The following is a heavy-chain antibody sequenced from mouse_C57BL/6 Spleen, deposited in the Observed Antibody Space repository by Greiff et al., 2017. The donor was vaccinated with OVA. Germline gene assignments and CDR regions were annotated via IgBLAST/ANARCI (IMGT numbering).Heavy chain of an antibody. V-gene: IGHV1-69*01. Sequence: QVQLQQSGAELVMPGASVKLSCKASGYTFTSYWMHWVKQRPGKGLEWIGEIDPSDSYTNYNQKFKGKSTLTVDKSSSTAYMQLSSLTSEDSAVYYCARVYPYAMDYWGQGTSVTVSS. CDR2: IDPSDSYT. CDR3: ARVYPYAMDY. CDR1: GYTFTSYW. J-gene: IGHJ4*01. D-gene: IGHD5-1-1*01.